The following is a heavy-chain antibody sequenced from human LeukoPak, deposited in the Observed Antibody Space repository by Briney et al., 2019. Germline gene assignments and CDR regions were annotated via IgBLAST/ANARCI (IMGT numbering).Heavy chain of an antibody. CDR2: INHSGSA. J-gene: IGHJ4*02. D-gene: IGHD6-19*01. V-gene: IGHV4-34*01. CDR1: GGSFSGYY. CDR3: ARDTYVSGGDY. Sequence: PSETLSLTCAVYGGSFSGYYWSWIRHRPGQGLEWVGEINHSGSANYNPSPKSRVTISVDTPTNQFSLKLSSVIAADTAVYYCARDTYVSGGDYWGQGTLVTVSS.